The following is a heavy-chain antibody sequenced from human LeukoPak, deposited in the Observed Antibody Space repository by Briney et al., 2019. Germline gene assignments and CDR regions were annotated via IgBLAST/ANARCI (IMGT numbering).Heavy chain of an antibody. Sequence: GGSLRLSCAASGFTFSTYAIHWVRQAPGKGLEWVAVISHDVSSKHYAESVKGRFTISRDNSKNTVYLQMNSLRAEDTAVYYCAKMVREFYTISCYFDYWGQGTLVTVSS. CDR3: AKMVREFYTISCYFDY. J-gene: IGHJ4*02. V-gene: IGHV3-30-3*02. CDR1: GFTFSTYA. D-gene: IGHD2-8*01. CDR2: ISHDVSSK.